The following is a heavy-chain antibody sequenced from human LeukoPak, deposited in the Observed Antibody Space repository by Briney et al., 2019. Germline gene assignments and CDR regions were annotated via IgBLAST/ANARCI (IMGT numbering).Heavy chain of an antibody. D-gene: IGHD3-10*01. CDR3: ARGIGDS. Sequence: SQTLSLTCAISGDSVPSTSSAWTWFRQSPSRGLEWLGRTYYRSRWSSDYALSVQSRLTIKPDTSKNQFSLQLSSVTPEDSAVYYCARGIGDSWGQGILVTVSS. V-gene: IGHV6-1*01. CDR2: TYYRSRWSS. J-gene: IGHJ5*02. CDR1: GDSVPSTSSA.